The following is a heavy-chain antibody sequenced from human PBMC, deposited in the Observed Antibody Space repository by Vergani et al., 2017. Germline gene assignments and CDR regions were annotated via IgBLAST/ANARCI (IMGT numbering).Heavy chain of an antibody. J-gene: IGHJ4*02. CDR1: GGSISSHY. V-gene: IGHV4-59*11. CDR2: IYYSGST. Sequence: QVQLQESGPGLVKPSETLSLTCTVSGGSISSHYWSWIRQPPGKGLEWIGYIYYSGSTNYNPSLKSRVTISVDTSKNQCSLKLSSVTAADTAVYYCARGAYYYDSSGYETLHFDYWGQGTLVTVSS. D-gene: IGHD3-22*01. CDR3: ARGAYYYDSSGYETLHFDY.